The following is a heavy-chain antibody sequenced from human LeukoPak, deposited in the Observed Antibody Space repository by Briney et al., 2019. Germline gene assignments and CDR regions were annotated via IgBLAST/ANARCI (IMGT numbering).Heavy chain of an antibody. J-gene: IGHJ4*02. CDR2: INYSGNK. D-gene: IGHD2-15*01. CDR3: SSDITPCGRIFLSTHFDY. Sequence: GSLRLSCAASGFTFSSYNMNWIRQAPGKGLDGIGSINYSGNKYHNPSLQSGVPVSVVESKSHFSLGLTSVTAADTAVYFLSSDITPCGRIFLSTHFDYWGQGVLVTVSS. CDR1: GFTFSSYN. V-gene: IGHV4-34*03.